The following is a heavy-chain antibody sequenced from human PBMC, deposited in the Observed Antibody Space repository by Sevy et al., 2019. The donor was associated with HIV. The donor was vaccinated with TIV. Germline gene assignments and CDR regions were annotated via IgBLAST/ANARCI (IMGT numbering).Heavy chain of an antibody. CDR1: GFTFSAST. CDR2: ISSSGSYI. CDR3: ARGASVAGRGGFDF. J-gene: IGHJ4*02. V-gene: IGHV3-21*01. D-gene: IGHD6-19*01. Sequence: GGSLILSCAASGFTFSASTINWVRQAPGKGLEWISSISSSGSYIHYADSVKGRFTISRDNAKSSLYLQLNGLRAEDTAVYYCARGASVAGRGGFDFWGQGTLVTVSS.